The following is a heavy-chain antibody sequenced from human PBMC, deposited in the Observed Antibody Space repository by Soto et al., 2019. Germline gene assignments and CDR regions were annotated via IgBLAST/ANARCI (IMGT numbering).Heavy chain of an antibody. V-gene: IGHV1-69*13. CDR3: ARGSYGFEMATITGYFDY. CDR2: IIPIFGTA. Sequence: GASVKVSCKASGGTFSSYAISWVRQAPGQGLEWMGGIIPIFGTANYAQKFQGRVTITADESTSTAYMELSSLRSEDTAVYYCARGSYGFEMATITGYFDYWGQGTLVTVSS. J-gene: IGHJ4*02. D-gene: IGHD5-12*01. CDR1: GGTFSSYA.